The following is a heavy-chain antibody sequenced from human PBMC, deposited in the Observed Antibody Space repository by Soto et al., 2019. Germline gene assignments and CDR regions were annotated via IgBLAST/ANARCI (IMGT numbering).Heavy chain of an antibody. J-gene: IGHJ4*02. D-gene: IGHD3-9*01. CDR2: IYYSGST. V-gene: IGHV4-59*01. Sequence: WETLSLTCTVSGGSISSYYWSWIRQPPGKGLEWIGYIYYSGSTNYNPSLKSRVTISVDTSKNQFSLKLSSVTAADTAVYYCARGLYYDILTGPFDYWGQGTLVTVSS. CDR1: GGSISSYY. CDR3: ARGLYYDILTGPFDY.